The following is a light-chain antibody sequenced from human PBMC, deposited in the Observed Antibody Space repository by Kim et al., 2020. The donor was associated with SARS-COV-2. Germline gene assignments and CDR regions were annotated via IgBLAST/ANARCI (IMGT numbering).Light chain of an antibody. J-gene: IGLJ3*02. CDR3: QTFDNSMLALV. CDR1: SSNIGSGYD. CDR2: GNN. Sequence: QSVLTQPPSVSGAPGQRVTISCTGSSSNIGSGYDIHWYQQLPGTAPKLLIYGNNNRPSGVSDRFSGSKSGTSASLVITGLQAEDEADYYCQTFDNSMLALVFGGGTQLTVL. V-gene: IGLV1-40*01.